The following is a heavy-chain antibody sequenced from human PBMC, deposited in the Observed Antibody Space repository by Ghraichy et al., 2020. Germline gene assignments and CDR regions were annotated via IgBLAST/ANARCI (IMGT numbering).Heavy chain of an antibody. J-gene: IGHJ3*01. CDR2: ISFSGDAT. D-gene: IGHD4-23*01. CDR3: SQNSPVLSS. Sequence: GGSLRLSCAASGFTFSSHGMSWVRQAPGKGLEWVSAISFSGDATYYADSGKGRFTISRDNSMNTLYLQMNSLRAEDPAIYYCSQNSPVLSSWGQGTMVTVSS. CDR1: GFTFSSHG. V-gene: IGHV3-23*01.